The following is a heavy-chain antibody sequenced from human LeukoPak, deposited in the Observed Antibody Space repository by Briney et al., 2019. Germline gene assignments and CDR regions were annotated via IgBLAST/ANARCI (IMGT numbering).Heavy chain of an antibody. J-gene: IGHJ1*01. CDR2: ISSSSSYT. D-gene: IGHD4-17*01. Sequence: GGSLRLSCAASGFTFSSYSMNWVRQAPGKGLEWVSSISSSSSYTYYADSVKGRFTISRDNAKNSLYLQMNSLRAEDTAVYYCARDRSFYGDPVQNWGQGTLVTVSS. CDR1: GFTFSSYS. V-gene: IGHV3-21*01. CDR3: ARDRSFYGDPVQN.